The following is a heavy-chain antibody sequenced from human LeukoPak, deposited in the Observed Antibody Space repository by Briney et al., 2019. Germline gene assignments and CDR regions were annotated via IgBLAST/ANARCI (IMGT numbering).Heavy chain of an antibody. CDR1: GFTFSIYW. V-gene: IGHV3-74*01. J-gene: IGHJ3*02. Sequence: GGSLRLSCAASGFTFSIYWMHWVRQAPGKGLVWVSRINSDGSSTSYADSVKGRFTISRDNAKNTLYLQMNSLRAEDTAVYYCARDEDWSGYYGAFDIWGQGTMVTVSS. CDR2: INSDGSST. CDR3: ARDEDWSGYYGAFDI. D-gene: IGHD3-3*01.